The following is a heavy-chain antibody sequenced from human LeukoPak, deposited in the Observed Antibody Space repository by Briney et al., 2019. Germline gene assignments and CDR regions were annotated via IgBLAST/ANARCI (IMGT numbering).Heavy chain of an antibody. CDR2: INAGNGNT. Sequence: ASVKVSCKASGYTFTSYAMHWVRQAPGQRLEWMGWINAGNGNTKYSQKFQGRVTITRDTSASTAYMELSSLRSEVTAVYYCARDESVYYDSSGYYYGDYYYGMDVWGQGTTVTVS. D-gene: IGHD3-22*01. CDR1: GYTFTSYA. CDR3: ARDESVYYDSSGYYYGDYYYGMDV. J-gene: IGHJ6*02. V-gene: IGHV1-3*01.